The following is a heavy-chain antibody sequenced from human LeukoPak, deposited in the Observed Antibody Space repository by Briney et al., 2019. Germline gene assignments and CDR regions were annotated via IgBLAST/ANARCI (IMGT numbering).Heavy chain of an antibody. D-gene: IGHD3-9*01. J-gene: IGHJ4*02. Sequence: ASVKVSCKASGYTFTSYGISWVRQAPGQGLEWMGWISAYNGNTNYAQKLQGRVTMTTDTSTSTAYMELRSLRSDDTAVYYCAKEGDYDILTGYNGGDSDYWGQGTLVTVSS. V-gene: IGHV1-18*01. CDR1: GYTFTSYG. CDR3: AKEGDYDILTGYNGGDSDY. CDR2: ISAYNGNT.